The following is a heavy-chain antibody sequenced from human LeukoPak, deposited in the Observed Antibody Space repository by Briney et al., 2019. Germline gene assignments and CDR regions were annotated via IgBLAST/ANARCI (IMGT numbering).Heavy chain of an antibody. CDR2: IFYSGNT. CDR1: GGSISSSNYY. Sequence: SETLSLTCTVSGGSISSSNYYWGWIRQPPGKGLEWIGSIFYSGNTYYNPSLKSRVTISVDTSKDQFSLKLSSVTAADTTLYYCARHIPPSRTWSGFDFWGQGTLVTVSS. V-gene: IGHV4-39*01. D-gene: IGHD2-2*01. J-gene: IGHJ4*02. CDR3: ARHIPPSRTWSGFDF.